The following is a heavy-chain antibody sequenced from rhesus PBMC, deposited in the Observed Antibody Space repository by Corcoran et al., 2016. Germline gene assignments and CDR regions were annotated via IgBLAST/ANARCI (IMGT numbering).Heavy chain of an antibody. CDR3: ARVNSGIDY. V-gene: IGHV4-169*01. D-gene: IGHD6-25*01. Sequence: QLQLQESGPGLVKPSETLSVTCAVSGGAISSSYWSWTRRAPGKGLEWIGYISGSSGSTYYNPSLKSRVTISTDTSKNQFSLKLSSVTAADMAVYYCARVNSGIDYWGQGVLVTVSS. CDR2: ISGSSGST. J-gene: IGHJ4*01. CDR1: GGAISSSY.